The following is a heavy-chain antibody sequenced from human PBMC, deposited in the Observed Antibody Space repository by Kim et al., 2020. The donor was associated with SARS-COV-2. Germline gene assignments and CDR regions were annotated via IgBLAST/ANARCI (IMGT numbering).Heavy chain of an antibody. V-gene: IGHV3-7*01. CDR1: GFTFTIYW. CDR2: IKQDGSQK. Sequence: GGSLRLSCAASGFTFTIYWMTWVRQAQGKGLEWVASIKQDGSQKYYVDSVKGRFTISRDNAKNSLYLQMNSLRAEDTAVYYCARARVPQGMDVWGLGTTV. CDR3: ARARVPQGMDV. J-gene: IGHJ6*02.